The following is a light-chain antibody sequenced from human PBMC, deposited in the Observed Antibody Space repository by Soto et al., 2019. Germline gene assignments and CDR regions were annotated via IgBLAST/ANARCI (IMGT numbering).Light chain of an antibody. V-gene: IGLV1-44*01. CDR2: SND. Sequence: QSVLTQPPSASGTPGQRVTVSCSGSSSNIASNTVNWYQQLPGTAPKLLIYSNDQRPSGVPDRFSASKSGTSASLAISGLQYEDEADYYCASWDDSLNGHVFGTGTKVT. CDR3: ASWDDSLNGHV. CDR1: SSNIASNT. J-gene: IGLJ1*01.